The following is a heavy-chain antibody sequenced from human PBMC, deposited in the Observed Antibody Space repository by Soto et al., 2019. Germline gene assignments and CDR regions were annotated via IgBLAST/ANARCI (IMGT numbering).Heavy chain of an antibody. D-gene: IGHD6-19*01. CDR3: ARGVDGRGFDY. V-gene: IGHV6-1*01. CDR1: GDIVSSNTAA. J-gene: IGHJ4*02. Sequence: PWQTLSLTCAITGDIVSSNTAAVNWIRSSPSRGLEWLGRTYYRSNWRHDYAVSVKSRITVNPDTSKNHFSLQLNSVTPDDTAVYYCARGVDGRGFDYWGQGTLVNVSS. CDR2: TYYRSNWRH.